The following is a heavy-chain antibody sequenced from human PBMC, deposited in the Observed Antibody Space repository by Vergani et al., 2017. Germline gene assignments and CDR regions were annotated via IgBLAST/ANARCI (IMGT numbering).Heavy chain of an antibody. D-gene: IGHD6-6*01. CDR1: GFTFSSYA. CDR3: ANGESSSSTPYYFDY. Sequence: EVQLLESGGGLVQPGGSLRLSCAASGFTFSSYAMSWVRQAPGKGLEWVSAISGSGGSTYYADSVKGRVTIARDNSKNTLYLQMNSLRAEDTAVYYCANGESSSSTPYYFDYWGQGTLVTVSS. CDR2: ISGSGGST. J-gene: IGHJ4*02. V-gene: IGHV3-23*01.